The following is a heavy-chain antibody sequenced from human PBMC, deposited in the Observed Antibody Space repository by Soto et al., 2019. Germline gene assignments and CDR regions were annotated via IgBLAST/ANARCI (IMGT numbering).Heavy chain of an antibody. V-gene: IGHV3-48*02. CDR1: GFTFSNYS. J-gene: IGHJ6*02. Sequence: EVQLVESGGGLVQPGGSLRLSCAASGFTFSNYSMNWVRQAPGKGLEWVSCIRSSSTTIYYADSVKGRFTISRDNAKNSLYLQMNSLRDEDTAVYYCARAGVRGDNNYYYYGMDVWGQGTTVTVSS. CDR2: IRSSSTTI. D-gene: IGHD3-10*01. CDR3: ARAGVRGDNNYYYYGMDV.